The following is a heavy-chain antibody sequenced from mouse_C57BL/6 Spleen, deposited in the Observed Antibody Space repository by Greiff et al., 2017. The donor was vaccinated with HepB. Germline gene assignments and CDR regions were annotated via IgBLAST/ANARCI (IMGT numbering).Heavy chain of an antibody. CDR1: GYTFTDYN. V-gene: IGHV1-22*01. CDR2: INPNNGGT. CDR3: ARQGVVATDWYFDV. Sequence: VQLQQSGPELVKPGASVKMSCKASGYTFTDYNMHWVKQSHGKSLEWIGYINPNNGGTSYNQKFKGKATLTVNKSSSTAYMELRSLTSEDSAVYYCARQGVVATDWYFDVWGTGTTVTVSS. J-gene: IGHJ1*03. D-gene: IGHD1-1*01.